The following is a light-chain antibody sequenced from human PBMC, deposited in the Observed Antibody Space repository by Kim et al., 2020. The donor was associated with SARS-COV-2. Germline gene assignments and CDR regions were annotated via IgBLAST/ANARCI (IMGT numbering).Light chain of an antibody. V-gene: IGKV3-20*01. CDR2: DSS. CDR1: QSLSTSY. CDR3: LQYDTSLT. J-gene: IGKJ4*01. Sequence: IVLTQSPGTQSVSPGERATLSCRASQSLSTSYLAWYQQKPVQAPRLLMYDSSKRATGVPDRFSGSGSGTQFTLTISRLEPEDFAVYFCLQYDTSLTFGGGTKVDIK.